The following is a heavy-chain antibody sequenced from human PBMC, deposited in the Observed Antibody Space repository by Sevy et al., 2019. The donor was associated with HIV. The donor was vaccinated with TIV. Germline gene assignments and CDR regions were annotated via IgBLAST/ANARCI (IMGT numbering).Heavy chain of an antibody. V-gene: IGHV4-38-2*02. CDR2: IYHTGTT. Sequence: SESLSLTCTVSGYSISNGFYWGWIRQPPGKGLERIGTIYHTGTTYYNPSLKSRVTISVDTSKNQFSLNLKSLTAADTAVYYCARDIASVDYWGQGTLVTVSS. J-gene: IGHJ4*02. CDR1: GYSISNGFY. D-gene: IGHD6-13*01. CDR3: ARDIASVDY.